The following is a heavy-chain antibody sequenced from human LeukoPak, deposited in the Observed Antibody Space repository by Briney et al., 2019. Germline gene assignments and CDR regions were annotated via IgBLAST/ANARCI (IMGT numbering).Heavy chain of an antibody. CDR1: GGSISSYY. CDR2: IYTSGST. CDR3: AVEVRYFDLTTQYYFDY. V-gene: IGHV4-4*07. J-gene: IGHJ4*02. D-gene: IGHD3-9*01. Sequence: SETLSLTCTVSGGSISSYYWSWIRQPAGKGLEWMWRIYTSGSTNYNPSLKSRVTMSVDTSKSQFSLKLSSVTAADTAVYYCAVEVRYFDLTTQYYFDYWGQGTLVTVSS.